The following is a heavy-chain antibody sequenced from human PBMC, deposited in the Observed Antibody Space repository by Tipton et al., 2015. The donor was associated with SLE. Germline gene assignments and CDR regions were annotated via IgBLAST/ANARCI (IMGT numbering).Heavy chain of an antibody. CDR3: ARSEYSSSSDHWYFDL. D-gene: IGHD6-6*01. CDR2: IRYDGSNK. Sequence: SLRLSCAASGFTFSSYGMHWVRQAPGKGLEWVAFIRYDGSNKYYADSVKGRFTISRDNSKNTLYLQMNSLRAEDTAVYYCARSEYSSSSDHWYFDLWGRGTLVTVSS. CDR1: GFTFSSYG. V-gene: IGHV3-30*02. J-gene: IGHJ2*01.